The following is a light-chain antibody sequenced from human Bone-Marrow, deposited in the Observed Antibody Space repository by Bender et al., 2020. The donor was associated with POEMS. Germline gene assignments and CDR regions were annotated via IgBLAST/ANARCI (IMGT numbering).Light chain of an antibody. CDR3: QVWDHTSDHWV. J-gene: IGLJ3*02. CDR2: YDS. CDR1: NIGSKN. V-gene: IGLV3-21*04. Sequence: SYVLTQPPSVSLAPGKTATIPCGGNNIGSKNVHWYQQKPGQAPILVIYYDSDRASGIPERFSGSNSGNTATLTIGRVAAGDEGVYYCQVWDHTSDHWVFGGGTTLTVL.